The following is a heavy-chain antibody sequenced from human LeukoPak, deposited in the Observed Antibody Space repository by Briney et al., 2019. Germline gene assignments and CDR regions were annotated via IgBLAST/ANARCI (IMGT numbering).Heavy chain of an antibody. J-gene: IGHJ4*02. CDR2: ISSSSSYI. V-gene: IGHV3-21*01. CDR1: GFTFSSYG. CDR3: ARDITMVRGVFFY. D-gene: IGHD3-10*01. Sequence: GGSLRLSCAASGFTFSSYGMSWVRQAPGKGLEWVSSISSSSSYIYYADSVKGRFTISRDNAKNSLYLQMNSLRAEDTAVYYCARDITMVRGVFFYWGQGTLVTVSS.